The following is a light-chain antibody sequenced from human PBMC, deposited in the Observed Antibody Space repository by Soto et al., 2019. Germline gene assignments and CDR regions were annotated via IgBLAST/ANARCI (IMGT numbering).Light chain of an antibody. CDR1: QSISSW. CDR2: DAS. V-gene: IGKV1-5*01. CDR3: QQYNSYLIT. J-gene: IGKJ5*01. Sequence: DIQMTQSPSTLSASVGDRVTITCRASQSISSWLAWYQQKPGKAPKFLIYDASSLESGVPSRFSGSGSGTEFTLTISSLQPDDFATYYCQQYNSYLITFGQGTRLEIK.